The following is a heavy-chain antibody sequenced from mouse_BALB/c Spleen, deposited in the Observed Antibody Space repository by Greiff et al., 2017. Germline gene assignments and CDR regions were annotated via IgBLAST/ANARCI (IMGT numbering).Heavy chain of an antibody. CDR3: ARVAYYRSYYYAMDY. V-gene: IGHV5-4*02. CDR2: ISDGGSYT. CDR1: GFTFSDYY. J-gene: IGHJ4*01. D-gene: IGHD2-14*01. Sequence: EVHLVESGGGLVKPGGSLKLSCAASGFTFSDYYMYWVRQTPEKRLEWVATISDGGSYTYYPDSVKGRFTISRDNAKNNLYLQMSSLKSEDTAMYYCARVAYYRSYYYAMDYWGQGTSVTVSS.